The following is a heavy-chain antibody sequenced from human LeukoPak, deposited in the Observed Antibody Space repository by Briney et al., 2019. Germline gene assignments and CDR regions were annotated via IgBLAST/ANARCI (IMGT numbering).Heavy chain of an antibody. J-gene: IGHJ4*02. D-gene: IGHD2-15*01. CDR3: AKSDLGHRSRQVGHFDY. CDR2: ISYDGSNK. CDR1: GFTFSTYG. V-gene: IGHV3-30*18. Sequence: GGSLRLSCAASGFTFSTYGMHWVRQAPGKGLEWVAVISYDGSNKYYTDSVKGRFTISRDNSKNTLYLQMNSLRTEDTAVYYCAKSDLGHRSRQVGHFDYWGQGTLVTVSP.